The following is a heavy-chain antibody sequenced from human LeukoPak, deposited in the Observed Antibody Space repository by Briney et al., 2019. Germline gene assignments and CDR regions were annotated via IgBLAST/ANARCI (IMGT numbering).Heavy chain of an antibody. V-gene: IGHV4-61*01. J-gene: IGHJ4*02. Sequence: SETLSLTCTVSGGSVSSGSYYWSWIRQPPGKGLEWIGYIYYSGSTDYNPSLKSRVTMLLDTSKNQFSLKLTSVTAAATAMYYCARGGIILTGYLFDYSGQGTLVTVSS. D-gene: IGHD3-9*01. CDR2: IYYSGST. CDR3: ARGGIILTGYLFDY. CDR1: GGSVSSGSYY.